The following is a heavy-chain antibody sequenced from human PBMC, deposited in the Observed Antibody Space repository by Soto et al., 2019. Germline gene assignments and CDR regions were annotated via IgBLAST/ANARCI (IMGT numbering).Heavy chain of an antibody. CDR1: GGSISSYY. CDR3: ARDRGGYSGSYSDAFDI. D-gene: IGHD1-26*01. CDR2: IYYSGST. Sequence: SETLSLTCTVSGGSISSYYWSWIRQPPGKGLEWIGYIYYSGSTNYNPSLKSRVTISVDTSKNQLSLKLSSVTAADTAVYYCARDRGGYSGSYSDAFDIWGQGTIVTVSS. J-gene: IGHJ3*02. V-gene: IGHV4-59*01.